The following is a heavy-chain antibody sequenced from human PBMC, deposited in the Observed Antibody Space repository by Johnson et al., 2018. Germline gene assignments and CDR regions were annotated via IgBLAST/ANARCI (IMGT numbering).Heavy chain of an antibody. D-gene: IGHD3-22*01. CDR1: GGSISRYY. V-gene: IGHV4-59*01. CDR2: IYYSGST. CDR3: ARIHPHKYDTTRRHRAAFDI. J-gene: IGHJ3*02. Sequence: QVQLVQSGPGLLKPSETLSLTCTVSGGSISRYYWSWIRQSPGRGLEYIAYIYYSGSTNYNPSLRSRVTLSVDTSKNQFSLRLTSVPSAYAAVYFCARIHPHKYDTTRRHRAAFDIWGPGTRVTVSS.